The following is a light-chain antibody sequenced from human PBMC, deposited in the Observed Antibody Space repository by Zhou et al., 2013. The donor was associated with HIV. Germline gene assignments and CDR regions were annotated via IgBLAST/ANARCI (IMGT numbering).Light chain of an antibody. CDR1: QDISNY. Sequence: DIQMTQSPSSLSASVGDRVTITCQASQDISNYLNWYQQKPGKAPKLLIYKASSLQSGVPSRFSGSGSGTEFTLTISGLQPDDFATYYCQHYKSYPLTFGGGTKVEIK. CDR2: KAS. CDR3: QHYKSYPLT. J-gene: IGKJ4*01. V-gene: IGKV1-5*03.